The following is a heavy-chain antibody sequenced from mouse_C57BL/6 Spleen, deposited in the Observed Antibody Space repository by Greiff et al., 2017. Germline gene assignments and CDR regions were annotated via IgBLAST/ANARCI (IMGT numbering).Heavy chain of an antibody. CDR3: ARGRYYFDY. CDR1: GYTFTSYW. J-gene: IGHJ2*01. CDR2: IDPSDSYT. V-gene: IGHV1-50*01. Sequence: VHLHQPGAELVKPGASVKLSCKASGYTFTSYWMQWVKQRPGQGLEWIGEIDPSDSYTNYNQKFKGKATLTVDTSSSTAYMQLSSLTSEDSAVYYCARGRYYFDYWGQGTTLTVSS.